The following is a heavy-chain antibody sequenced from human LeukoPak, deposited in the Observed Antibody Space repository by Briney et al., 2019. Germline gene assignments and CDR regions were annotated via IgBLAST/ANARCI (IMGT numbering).Heavy chain of an antibody. CDR2: ITGSGSRI. D-gene: IGHD3-9*01. Sequence: GGSLRLSCVASGLTFSRFAMAWVRQAPGRGPEWVSSITGSGSRIWNADSVKGRFTISRDNSKNTMYLQMNSLRAEDTAIYSCAKWGDYDVFTGYYDADYWGQGTLVTVSS. V-gene: IGHV3-23*01. CDR1: GLTFSRFA. CDR3: AKWGDYDVFTGYYDADY. J-gene: IGHJ4*02.